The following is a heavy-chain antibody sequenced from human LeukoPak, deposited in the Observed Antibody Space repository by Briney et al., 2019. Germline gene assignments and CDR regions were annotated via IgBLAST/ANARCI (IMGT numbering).Heavy chain of an antibody. J-gene: IGHJ4*02. CDR1: GFTFSDYY. Sequence: GGSLRLSCAASGFTFSDYYMSWIRQAPGKGLEWVSYISSSGSTIYYADSVKGRFTISRDNAKNSLYLQMNSLRAEDTGVYYCAKKIDSGSYPLDYWGQGTLVTISS. CDR3: AKKIDSGSYPLDY. CDR2: ISSSGSTI. D-gene: IGHD3-10*01. V-gene: IGHV3-11*01.